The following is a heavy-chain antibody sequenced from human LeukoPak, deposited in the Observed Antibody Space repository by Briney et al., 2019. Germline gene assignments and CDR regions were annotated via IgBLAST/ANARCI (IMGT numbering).Heavy chain of an antibody. CDR3: ARLDYCSSTSCYFGY. CDR2: FHYSGST. CDR1: AGSISSGSYY. J-gene: IGHJ4*02. Sequence: PSDTLSLTCIVSAGSISSGSYYWGWIRQPPGTGLEWIGSFHYSGSTYYNPSLESRITISVDTSKNHFSLKLRFVTATDTAVYYCARLDYCSSTSCYFGYWGQGTLVTVSS. V-gene: IGHV4-39*02. D-gene: IGHD2-2*01.